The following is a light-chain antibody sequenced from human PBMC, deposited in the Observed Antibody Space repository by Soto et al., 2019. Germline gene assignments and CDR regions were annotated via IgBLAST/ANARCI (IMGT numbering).Light chain of an antibody. V-gene: IGKV1-39*01. CDR1: HSISIY. CDR3: QQSYSTPWT. CDR2: AAS. Sequence: DIQMTQAPSSLSASVGDRVTITCRASHSISIYLNWYQQKPGKAPKLLIYAASSLQSGVPSRFSGSGSGTDFTLTISSLQPEDFATYYCQQSYSTPWTFGQGTKVDIK. J-gene: IGKJ1*01.